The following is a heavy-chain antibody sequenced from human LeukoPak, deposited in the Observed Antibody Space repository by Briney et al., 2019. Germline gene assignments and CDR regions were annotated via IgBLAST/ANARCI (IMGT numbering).Heavy chain of an antibody. D-gene: IGHD3-3*01. CDR3: ANEANRFWSGYYPDY. CDR2: ISGSGGST. V-gene: IGHV3-23*01. CDR1: GFTFSSSW. Sequence: PGGSLRLSCAASGFTFSSSWMHWVRQVPGKGLEWVSAISGSGGSTYYADSVKGRFTISRDNSKNTLYLQMNSLRAEDTAVYYCANEANRFWSGYYPDYWGQGTLVTVSS. J-gene: IGHJ4*02.